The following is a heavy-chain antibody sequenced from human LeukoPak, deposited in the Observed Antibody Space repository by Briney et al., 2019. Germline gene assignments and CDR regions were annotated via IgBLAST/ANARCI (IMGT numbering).Heavy chain of an antibody. Sequence: GGSLRLSCAASGFTFSSYSMNWVRQAPGKGLEWVSSISTTSIYIFYADSVKGRFTISRDNAKNSLYLQMNSLRAEDTAVYYCARVYYYYYMDVWGKGTTVTVSS. V-gene: IGHV3-21*01. CDR1: GFTFSSYS. CDR2: ISTTSIYI. J-gene: IGHJ6*03. CDR3: ARVYYYYYMDV.